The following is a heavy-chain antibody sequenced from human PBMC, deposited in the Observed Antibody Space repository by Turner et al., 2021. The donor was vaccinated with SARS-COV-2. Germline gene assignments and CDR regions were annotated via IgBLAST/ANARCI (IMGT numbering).Heavy chain of an antibody. CDR2: IRQDGSEK. CDR1: GFTLSNYW. D-gene: IGHD6-19*01. V-gene: IGHV3-7*03. J-gene: IGHJ4*02. Sequence: EVQLVETGGDLVQPGGSLRLSCAASGFTLSNYWMSWVRQAPGKGLEWVAKIRQDGSEKEYVDSVKGRFTISRDNAKNSLYLQMNSLRVEDTAVYYCAGSGGWLLDLWGQGTLVTVSS. CDR3: AGSGGWLLDL.